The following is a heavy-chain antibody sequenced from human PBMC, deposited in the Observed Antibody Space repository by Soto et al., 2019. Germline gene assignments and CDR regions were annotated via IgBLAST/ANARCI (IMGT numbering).Heavy chain of an antibody. J-gene: IGHJ4*02. D-gene: IGHD3-3*01. CDR1: GCTFSGYG. Sequence: SMRVSCGAAGCTFSGYGRQWVRQAQGKGLVWVSRINSDGSSTSYADSVKGRFTISRDNAKNTLYLQMNSLRAEDTAVYYCARDQLTYYDFWSGYLWGQGTLVTVSS. CDR3: ARDQLTYYDFWSGYL. V-gene: IGHV3-74*01. CDR2: INSDGSST.